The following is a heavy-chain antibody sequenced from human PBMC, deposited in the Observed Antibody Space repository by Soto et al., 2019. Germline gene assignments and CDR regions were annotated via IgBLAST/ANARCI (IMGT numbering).Heavy chain of an antibody. J-gene: IGHJ4*02. D-gene: IGHD5-12*01. V-gene: IGHV1-69*02. Sequence: QVQLVQSGAEVKKPGSSVKVSCKASGGTFSSYTISWVRQAPGQGLEWMGRIIPILGIANYAQKFQGRVTITADKSTSTAYMELSSLRSEDTAVYYCARMNGYGASDFDYWGQGTLVTVSS. CDR2: IIPILGIA. CDR1: GGTFSSYT. CDR3: ARMNGYGASDFDY.